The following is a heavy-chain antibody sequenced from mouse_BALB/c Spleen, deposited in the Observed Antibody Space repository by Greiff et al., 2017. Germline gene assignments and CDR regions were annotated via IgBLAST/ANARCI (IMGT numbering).Heavy chain of an antibody. CDR3: ARDELTGRDYYAMDY. D-gene: IGHD4-1*01. Sequence: EVKLVESGGGLVKPGGSLKLSCAASGFTFSSYAMSWVRQSPEKRLEWVAEISSGGSYTYYPDTVTGRFTISRDNAKNTLYLEMSSLRSEDTAMYYCARDELTGRDYYAMDYWGQGTSVTVSS. J-gene: IGHJ4*01. CDR1: GFTFSSYA. CDR2: ISSGGSYT. V-gene: IGHV5-9-4*01.